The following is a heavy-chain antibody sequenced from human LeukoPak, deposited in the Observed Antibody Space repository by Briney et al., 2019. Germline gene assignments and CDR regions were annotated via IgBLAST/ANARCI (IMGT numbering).Heavy chain of an antibody. CDR3: ARDMGRGGTYYYYMDF. Sequence: ASVKVSCKASGYTFTSYGISWVRQAPGQGLEWMGWISAYNGNTNYAQKLQGRVTMTTDTSTSTAYMELRSLRSDDTAVYYCARDMGRGGTYYYYMDFWGKGTTVTISS. CDR2: ISAYNGNT. J-gene: IGHJ6*03. V-gene: IGHV1-18*01. D-gene: IGHD3-10*01. CDR1: GYTFTSYG.